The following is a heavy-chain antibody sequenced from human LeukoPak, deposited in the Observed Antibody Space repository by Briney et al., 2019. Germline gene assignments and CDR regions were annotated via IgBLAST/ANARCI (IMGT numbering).Heavy chain of an antibody. CDR1: GFTFSNSA. CDR3: AKLRGKDGVRDSYDV. CDR2: ISNSGGST. J-gene: IGHJ3*01. D-gene: IGHD2-21*01. V-gene: IGHV3-23*05. Sequence: GGSLRLSCTASGFTFSNSAMTWGRQVPGKGLEWVSTISNSGGSTYYADFVKGRFTIARDNSGNTLFLQMSSLTAEDTALYYCAKLRGKDGVRDSYDVWGPGTMVTVSS.